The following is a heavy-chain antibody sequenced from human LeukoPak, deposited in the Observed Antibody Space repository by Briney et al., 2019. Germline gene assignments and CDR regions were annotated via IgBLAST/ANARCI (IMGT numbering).Heavy chain of an antibody. CDR3: AKGRRVGATSQVFYYYYGMDV. V-gene: IGHV3-23*01. D-gene: IGHD1-26*01. CDR2: ISGSGGST. J-gene: IGHJ6*02. Sequence: GGSLRLSCAASGSTFSSYAMSWVRQAPGKGLEWVSAISGSGGSTYYADSVKGRFTISRDNSKNTLYLQMNSLRAEDTAVYYCAKGRRVGATSQVFYYYYGMDVWGQGTTVTVSS. CDR1: GSTFSSYA.